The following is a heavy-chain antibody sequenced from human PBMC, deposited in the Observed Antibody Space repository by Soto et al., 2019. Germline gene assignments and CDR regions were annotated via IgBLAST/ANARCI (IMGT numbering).Heavy chain of an antibody. CDR1: GFTFSDYA. Sequence: VQLVESGGGVVQPERSLRLSCAASGFTFSDYAMHWVRQAPGKGLEWVAVVSHDGRNTHYADSVKGRFTISRDSSTNTVSLEMTSLRAEDTAVYYCAKGGRQWLVTSDFNYWGQGALVTVSS. CDR3: AKGGRQWLVTSDFNY. CDR2: VSHDGRNT. D-gene: IGHD6-19*01. J-gene: IGHJ4*02. V-gene: IGHV3-30*18.